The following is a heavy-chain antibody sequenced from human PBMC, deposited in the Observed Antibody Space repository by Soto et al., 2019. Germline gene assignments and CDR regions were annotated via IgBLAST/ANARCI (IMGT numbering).Heavy chain of an antibody. Sequence: QVQLVQSGVEVKKPGASVKVSCKASGYTFISHGISWVRQAPGQGLEGMGWISGKNGKKNYAQKLQGRVTLTTDTSTSTAYMELRSLRSDDTAVYYCARVSSSIVVVPDYGMDVWGQGTTVTVSS. D-gene: IGHD2-15*01. V-gene: IGHV1-18*04. CDR1: GYTFISHG. CDR3: ARVSSSIVVVPDYGMDV. J-gene: IGHJ6*02. CDR2: ISGKNGKK.